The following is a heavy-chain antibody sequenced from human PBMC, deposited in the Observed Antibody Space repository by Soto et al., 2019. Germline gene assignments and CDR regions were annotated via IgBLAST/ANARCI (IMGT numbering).Heavy chain of an antibody. J-gene: IGHJ3*02. Sequence: GGSLRLSCAASGFTFSNAWMSWVRQAPGKGLEWVGRIKSKTDGGTTDYAAPVKGRFTISRDDSKNTLYLQMNSLKTEDTAVYYCTSDYDYIWGSYRSTAAFDIWGQGTMVTVSS. CDR1: GFTFSNAW. CDR3: TSDYDYIWGSYRSTAAFDI. CDR2: IKSKTDGGTT. V-gene: IGHV3-15*01. D-gene: IGHD3-16*02.